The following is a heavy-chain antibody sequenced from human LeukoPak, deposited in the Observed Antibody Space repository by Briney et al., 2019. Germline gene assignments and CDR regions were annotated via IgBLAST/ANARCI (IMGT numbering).Heavy chain of an antibody. CDR2: INHSGST. V-gene: IGHV4-34*01. D-gene: IGHD2-15*01. Sequence: SETLSLTCAVYGGSFSGYYWSWFRQPPGKGLEWIGEINHSGSTNYSPSLKSRVTISVDTSKNQFSLKLSSVTAADTAVYYCARAYTPFYCSGGSCSAYYFDYWGQGTLVTVSS. J-gene: IGHJ4*02. CDR1: GGSFSGYY. CDR3: ARAYTPFYCSGGSCSAYYFDY.